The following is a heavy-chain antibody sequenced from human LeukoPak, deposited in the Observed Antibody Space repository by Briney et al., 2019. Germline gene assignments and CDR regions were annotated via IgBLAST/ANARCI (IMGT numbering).Heavy chain of an antibody. V-gene: IGHV3-74*01. CDR2: INSGGSST. Sequence: GGSLRLSCAASGFTFSSYWMHWVRHAPGKGLVWVSGINSGGSSTSYADSVKGRFTISRDNSKNTLYLQMNSLTDEDTAVYYCAKNGATITGYYYYGMDVWGQGTTVTVSS. CDR1: GFTFSSYW. J-gene: IGHJ6*02. D-gene: IGHD5-12*01. CDR3: AKNGATITGYYYYGMDV.